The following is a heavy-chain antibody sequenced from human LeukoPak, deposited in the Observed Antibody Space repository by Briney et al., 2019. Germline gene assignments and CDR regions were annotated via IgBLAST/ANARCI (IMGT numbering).Heavy chain of an antibody. V-gene: IGHV3-74*01. J-gene: IGHJ4*02. CDR1: GFIFSAYA. CDR2: INSDGSST. Sequence: PGGSLRLSCAGSGFIFSAYAMSWVRQAPGKGLVWVSRINSDGSSTSYADSVKGRFTISRDNAKNTLYLQMNSLRAEDTAVYYCARARYYGSGSQIGEFDYWGQGTLVTVSS. D-gene: IGHD3-10*01. CDR3: ARARYYGSGSQIGEFDY.